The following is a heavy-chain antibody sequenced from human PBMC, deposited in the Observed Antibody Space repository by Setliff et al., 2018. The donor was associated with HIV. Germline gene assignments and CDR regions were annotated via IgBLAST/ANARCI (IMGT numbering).Heavy chain of an antibody. D-gene: IGHD6-13*01. Sequence: SVKVSCKASGGTFSSYAISWVRQAPGQGLEWMGGIIPIFGTANYAQKFQGRVTITADESTSTAYMELSSLRSEDTAVYYCARVPASWYTAPFDIWGQGTMVTVSS. CDR3: ARVPASWYTAPFDI. J-gene: IGHJ3*02. CDR1: GGTFSSYA. CDR2: IIPIFGTA. V-gene: IGHV1-69*13.